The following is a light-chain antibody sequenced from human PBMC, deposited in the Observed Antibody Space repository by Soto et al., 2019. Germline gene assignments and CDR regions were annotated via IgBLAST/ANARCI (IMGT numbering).Light chain of an antibody. J-gene: IGKJ4*01. CDR3: QQYYTTPA. CDR2: GAS. Sequence: IQLTQSPSSLSASVGDSVTITCRASQGITSYLAWYQQKPGKAPNLLIYGASTLQSGVPSRFSGSGSGTDFTLTISSLQAEDVAVYYCQQYYTTPAFGGGTRVEIK. CDR1: QGITSY. V-gene: IGKV1-9*01.